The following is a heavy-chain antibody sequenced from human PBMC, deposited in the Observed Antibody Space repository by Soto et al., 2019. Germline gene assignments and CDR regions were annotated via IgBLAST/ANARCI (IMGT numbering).Heavy chain of an antibody. D-gene: IGHD2-15*01. J-gene: IGHJ6*02. CDR3: ARSQGGSSSLDIYYYYYYGMDV. V-gene: IGHV1-69*01. Sequence: QVQLVQSGAEVKKPGSSVKVSCKAPGGNFSSYAISWVRQAPGQGLEWMGGIIPIFGTANSAQKFQGRVTITADESTSTGYMELSSLRSEDTAVYYCARSQGGSSSLDIYYYYYYGMDVWGQGTTVTVSS. CDR2: IIPIFGTA. CDR1: GGNFSSYA.